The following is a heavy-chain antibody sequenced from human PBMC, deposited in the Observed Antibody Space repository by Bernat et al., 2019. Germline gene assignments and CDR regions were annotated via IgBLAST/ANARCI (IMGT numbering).Heavy chain of an antibody. CDR3: SRGVRWLQFGYFDL. D-gene: IGHD5-24*01. J-gene: IGHJ2*01. V-gene: IGHV3-49*03. CDR2: VKNKDYGGTT. Sequence: EVQLVESGGGLVQPGRSLRLSCTASGFTSGEYTMSWFRQAPGKGLEWVGFVKNKDYGGTTEYAASVKDRITISRDDSKSIAYLQMNSLKTEDTGVYYCSRGVRWLQFGYFDLWGRGTLVTVSS. CDR1: GFTSGEYT.